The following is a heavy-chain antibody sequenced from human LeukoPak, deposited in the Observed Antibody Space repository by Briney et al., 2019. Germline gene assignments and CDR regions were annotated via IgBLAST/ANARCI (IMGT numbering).Heavy chain of an antibody. J-gene: IGHJ6*03. Sequence: GASVKVSCKASGYTFTSYGISWVRQAPGQGLEWMGWISAYNGNTNYAQKLQGRVTMTTDTSTSTAYMELRSLRSDDTAVYYCARVYDSSGSPYYYYYYMDVWGKGTTVTVSS. CDR3: ARVYDSSGSPYYYYYYMDV. CDR2: ISAYNGNT. CDR1: GYTFTSYG. D-gene: IGHD3-22*01. V-gene: IGHV1-18*01.